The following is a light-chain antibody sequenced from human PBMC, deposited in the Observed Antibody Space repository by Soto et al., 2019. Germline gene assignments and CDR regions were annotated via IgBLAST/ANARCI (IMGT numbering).Light chain of an antibody. CDR2: GAS. CDR3: QQRYSSPIA. Sequence: IQMTQSPSSLSASVGDRVTITCRASQSISTYVNWYQQKAGKVPRLLIYGASSLQSGVPSRFSGSGSGTDFTLTISSLQPEDFATYYCQQRYSSPIAFGQGTRLEI. CDR1: QSISTY. J-gene: IGKJ5*01. V-gene: IGKV1-39*01.